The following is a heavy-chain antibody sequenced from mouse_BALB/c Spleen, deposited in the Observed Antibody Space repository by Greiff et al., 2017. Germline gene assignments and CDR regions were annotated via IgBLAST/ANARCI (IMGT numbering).Heavy chain of an antibody. CDR1: GYSITSDYA. CDR2: ISYSGST. V-gene: IGHV3-2*02. CDR3: ARRRGDYYGSTPLYWYFDV. D-gene: IGHD1-1*01. J-gene: IGHJ1*01. Sequence: EVKLVESGPGLVKPSQSLSLTCTVTGYSITSDYAWNWIRQFPGNKLEWMGYISYSGSTSYNPSLKSRISITRDTSKNQFFLQLNSVTTEDTATYYCARRRGDYYGSTPLYWYFDVWGAGTTVTVSS.